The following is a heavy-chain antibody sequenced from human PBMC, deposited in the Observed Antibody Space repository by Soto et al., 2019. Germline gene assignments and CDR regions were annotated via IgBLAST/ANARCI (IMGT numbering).Heavy chain of an antibody. CDR1: GFTFSSYG. CDR3: ALDRPNYFGSGGGYYKSGGDH. D-gene: IGHD3-10*01. V-gene: IGHV3-33*01. J-gene: IGHJ5*02. CDR2: IWYDGSNK. Sequence: GGSLRLSCAASGFTFSSYGMHWVRQAPGKGLEWVAVIWYDGSNKYYADSVKGRFTISRDNSKNTLFLQMNSLRAEDTAVYYFALDRPNYFGSGGGYYKSGGDHWGQGILVTVSS.